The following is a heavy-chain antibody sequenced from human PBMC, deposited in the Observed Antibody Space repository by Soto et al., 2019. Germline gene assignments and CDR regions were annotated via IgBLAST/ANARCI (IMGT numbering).Heavy chain of an antibody. V-gene: IGHV4-30-2*01. D-gene: IGHD3-22*01. Sequence: KTSETLSLTCAVSGGSISSGGYSWSWIRQPPGKGLEWIGYIYHSGSTYYNPSLKSRVTISVDRSKNQFSLKLSSVTAADTAVYYCARAGGNYYDSSGYYYDLVADYWGQGTLVTVSS. J-gene: IGHJ4*02. CDR2: IYHSGST. CDR3: ARAGGNYYDSSGYYYDLVADY. CDR1: GGSISSGGYS.